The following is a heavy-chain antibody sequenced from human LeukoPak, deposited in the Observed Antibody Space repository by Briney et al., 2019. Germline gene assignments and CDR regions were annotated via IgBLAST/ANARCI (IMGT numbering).Heavy chain of an antibody. V-gene: IGHV1-8*01. CDR2: MNPNSGNT. D-gene: IGHD3-22*01. Sequence: ASVKVSCKASGYTFTSYDINWVRQATGQGLEWMGWMNPNSGNTGYAQRFQGRVTMTRNTSISTAYMELSSLRSEDTAVYYCAREITMIVVGVNAFDIWGQGTMVTVSS. J-gene: IGHJ3*02. CDR3: AREITMIVVGVNAFDI. CDR1: GYTFTSYD.